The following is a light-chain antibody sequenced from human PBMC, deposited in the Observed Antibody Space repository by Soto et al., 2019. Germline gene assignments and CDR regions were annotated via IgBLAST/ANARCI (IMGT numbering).Light chain of an antibody. J-gene: IGKJ4*01. CDR2: GAS. CDR3: PHYDRSLPIT. Sequence: IVLTQSPGTLSLSPGEGATLSCRASQSVSSNYVAWYQQKPGKTPRLPIYGASNRATGIPDRFSGNASGADFTLTISRLTPEDSAVDDCPHYDRSLPITFGGWTKVEIK. CDR1: QSVSSNY. V-gene: IGKV3-20*01.